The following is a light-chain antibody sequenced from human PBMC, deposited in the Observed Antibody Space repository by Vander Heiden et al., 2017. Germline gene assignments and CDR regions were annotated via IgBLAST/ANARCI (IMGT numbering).Light chain of an antibody. V-gene: IGKV3-11*01. CDR2: DAS. Sequence: EIVFTHSPATLSLSPGERATLSCRASQSVSSYLAWYQQKPGQAPRLLIYDASNRATGIPARFSGSGYGTDFTLTISSREPEDFAVYYCQQHSNWPPWTFGQGTKVEIK. CDR3: QQHSNWPPWT. CDR1: QSVSSY. J-gene: IGKJ1*01.